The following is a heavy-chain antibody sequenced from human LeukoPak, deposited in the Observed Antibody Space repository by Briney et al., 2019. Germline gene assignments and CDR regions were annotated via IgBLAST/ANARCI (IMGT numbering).Heavy chain of an antibody. V-gene: IGHV3-53*01. D-gene: IGHD5-18*01. J-gene: IGHJ4*02. CDR3: ARTGYNYGTPLNY. Sequence: PGGSLRLSCAASGFTVSSNYMSWVRQAPGKGLEWVSGITDSGSYTYYADSVKGRFTISRDNSKNTVYLQMNSLRAEDTAVYYCARTGYNYGTPLNYWGQGTLVTVSS. CDR2: ITDSGSYT. CDR1: GFTVSSNY.